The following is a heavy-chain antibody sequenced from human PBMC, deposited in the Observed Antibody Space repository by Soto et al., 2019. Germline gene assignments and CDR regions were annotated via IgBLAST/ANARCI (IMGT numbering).Heavy chain of an antibody. CDR2: ISRNSGSI. J-gene: IGHJ3*02. D-gene: IGHD6-19*01. V-gene: IGHV3-9*01. CDR1: GFTFDDYA. CDR3: AKDIVGGSGWYFGAFDI. Sequence: GGSLRLSCAASGFTFDDYAMHWVRQAPGKGLEWVSGISRNSGSIGYADSVKGRFTISRDNAKNSLYLQMNSLRAEDTALYYCAKDIVGGSGWYFGAFDIWGQGTMVTVSS.